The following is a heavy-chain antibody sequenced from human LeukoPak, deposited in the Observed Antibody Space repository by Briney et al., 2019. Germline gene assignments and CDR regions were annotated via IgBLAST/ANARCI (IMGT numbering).Heavy chain of an antibody. CDR2: ISSSSSYT. CDR3: AREKDYDILTGIDY. V-gene: IGHV3-11*05. J-gene: IGHJ4*02. Sequence: GGSLRLSCVGSGFTLSGYYMSWIRQAPGKGLEWVSYISSSSSYTNYADSVKGRFTISRDNAKNSLYLQTNSLRAEDTAVYYCAREKDYDILTGIDYWGQGTLVTVSS. CDR1: GFTLSGYY. D-gene: IGHD3-9*01.